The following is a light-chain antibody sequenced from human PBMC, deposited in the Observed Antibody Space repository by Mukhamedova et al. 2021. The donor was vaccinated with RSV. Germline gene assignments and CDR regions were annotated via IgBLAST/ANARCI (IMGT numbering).Light chain of an antibody. CDR3: QQYNSYRT. Sequence: WYQRRVHGKAPKLLIYKASSLESWVPSRFSGSGSGTEFTLTISSLQPDDFATYYCQQYNSYRTFGQGTKVEIK. CDR2: KAS. J-gene: IGKJ1*01. V-gene: IGKV1-5*03.